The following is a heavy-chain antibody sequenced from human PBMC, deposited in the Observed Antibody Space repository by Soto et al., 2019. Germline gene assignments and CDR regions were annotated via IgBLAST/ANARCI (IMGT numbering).Heavy chain of an antibody. CDR2: IKEDGSEK. Sequence: EVQLVESGGDLVQPGGSLRLSCADSRFTFSGYWMYWVRQAPGKGLEWVANIKEDGSEKNYVDCVRGRFTISRDNAKNALSLQINSLRAEDTAVYYCARGARIWGQGTMVTVSS. J-gene: IGHJ3*02. CDR3: ARGARI. V-gene: IGHV3-7*01. CDR1: RFTFSGYW.